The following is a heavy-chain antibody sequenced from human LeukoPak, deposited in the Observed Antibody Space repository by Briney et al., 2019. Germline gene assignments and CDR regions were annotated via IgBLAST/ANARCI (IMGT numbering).Heavy chain of an antibody. D-gene: IGHD3-16*01. Sequence: PSETLSLTCVVSGGSISSGDYSWSWIRQPPGKGLEWIGCIYRSGGTYYNPSLKSRVTISVDRPKNQFSLTLSSVTAADTAVYYCARARGGLLTSIWGQGTLSPSPQ. CDR2: IYRSGGT. CDR1: GGSISSGDYS. CDR3: ARARGGLLTSI. J-gene: IGHJ4*02. V-gene: IGHV4-30-2*01.